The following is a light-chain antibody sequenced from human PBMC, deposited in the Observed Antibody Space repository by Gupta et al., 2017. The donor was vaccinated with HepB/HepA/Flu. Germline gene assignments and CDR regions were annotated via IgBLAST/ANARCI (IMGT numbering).Light chain of an antibody. Sequence: IHKVQSPSSLSASVGDRVTITCRASQSISSYLNWYQQKPGQAPKLLIYAASSMQTGVPSRFSGSGSGTDFTLTISSLQPEDFAAYYCQQNNSSPPVTFGGGTKVEIK. J-gene: IGKJ4*01. CDR3: QQNNSSPPVT. V-gene: IGKV1-39*01. CDR2: AAS. CDR1: QSISSY.